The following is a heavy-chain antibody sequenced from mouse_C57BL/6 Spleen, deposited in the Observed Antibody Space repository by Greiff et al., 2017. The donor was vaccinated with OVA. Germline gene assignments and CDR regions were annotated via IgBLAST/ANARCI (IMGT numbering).Heavy chain of an antibody. V-gene: IGHV1-15*01. CDR3: TRGDDYGRFAY. Sequence: QLQQSGAELVRPGASVTLSCKASGYTFTDYEMHWVKQTPVHGLEWIGAIDPETGGTAYNQKFKGKAILTADKSSSTAYMELRSLTSEDSAVYYCTRGDDYGRFAYWGQGTLVTVSA. J-gene: IGHJ3*01. D-gene: IGHD2-4*01. CDR1: GYTFTDYE. CDR2: IDPETGGT.